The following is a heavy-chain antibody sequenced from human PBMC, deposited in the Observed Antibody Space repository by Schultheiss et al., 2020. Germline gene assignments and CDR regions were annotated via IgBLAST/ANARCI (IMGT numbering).Heavy chain of an antibody. V-gene: IGHV3-15*01. CDR3: TTLFPSADGGPSFDY. CDR1: GFTFSNAW. J-gene: IGHJ4*02. CDR2: IKSKTDGGTT. D-gene: IGHD2-21*01. Sequence: WGSLRLSCAASGFTFSNAWMSWVRQAPGKGLEWVGRIKSKTDGGTTDYAAPVKGRFTISRDDSKNTLYLQMNSLKTEDTAVYYCTTLFPSADGGPSFDYWGQGTLVTVSS.